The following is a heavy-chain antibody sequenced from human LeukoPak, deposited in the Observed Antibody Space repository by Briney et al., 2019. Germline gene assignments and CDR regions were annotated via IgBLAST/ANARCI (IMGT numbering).Heavy chain of an antibody. J-gene: IGHJ4*02. Sequence: GGSLRLSCAASGFTFSSYAMSWVRQAPGKGLEWVSVISGSGGSTYYADSVKGRFTISRDNAKNTLYLQMNSLRAEDTAMYYCAREWSGFGELPDNWGQGTLVTVSS. CDR1: GFTFSSYA. CDR2: ISGSGGST. D-gene: IGHD3-10*01. CDR3: AREWSGFGELPDN. V-gene: IGHV3-23*01.